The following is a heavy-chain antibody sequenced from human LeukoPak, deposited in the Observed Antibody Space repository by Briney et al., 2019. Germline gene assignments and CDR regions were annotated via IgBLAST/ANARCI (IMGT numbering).Heavy chain of an antibody. CDR2: IYWNDDK. D-gene: IGHD6-6*01. Sequence: SGPTLVNPTQTLTLTCTFSGFSLTTSGVGVGWIRQPPGKALEWLALIYWNDDKRYSPSLKTRLTISKDTSKNQVVLTLTNMDPVDTATYYCAHPKQFVPTPAFDYWGQGTLVTVSS. CDR1: GFSLTTSGVG. V-gene: IGHV2-5*01. J-gene: IGHJ4*02. CDR3: AHPKQFVPTPAFDY.